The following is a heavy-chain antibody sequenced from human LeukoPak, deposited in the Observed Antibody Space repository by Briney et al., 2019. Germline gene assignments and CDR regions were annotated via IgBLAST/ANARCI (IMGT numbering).Heavy chain of an antibody. CDR3: ALGSGYFRGFDY. V-gene: IGHV4-39*07. CDR1: GGLISISTYY. J-gene: IGHJ4*02. CDR2: IYYSGTT. D-gene: IGHD3-22*01. Sequence: SETLSLTCTVSGGLISISTYYWGWIRQPPGKGLEWIGSIYYSGTTHYNPSLKSRVTIAVDTSKNQFSLKLISVTAADTAVYYCALGSGYFRGFDYWGQGTLVTVSS.